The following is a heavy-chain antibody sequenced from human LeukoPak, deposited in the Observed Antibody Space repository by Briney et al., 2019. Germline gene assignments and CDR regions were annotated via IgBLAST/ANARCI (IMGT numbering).Heavy chain of an antibody. CDR2: INPSGGSK. V-gene: IGHV1-46*01. CDR3: AVRTTPPDVLRGYRDYYGMDV. J-gene: IGHJ6*02. D-gene: IGHD3-3*01. CDR1: GYTFTSYY. Sequence: GASVKVSCKASGYTFTSYYMHWVRQAPGQGLEWMGIINPSGGSKSHAQKFQGRVTMTRDKATRIVYMELSSLRSEDTAVYYCAVRTTPPDVLRGYRDYYGMDVWGQGTTLIVSS.